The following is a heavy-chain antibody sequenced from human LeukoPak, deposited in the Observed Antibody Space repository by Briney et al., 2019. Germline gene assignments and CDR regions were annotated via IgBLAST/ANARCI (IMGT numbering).Heavy chain of an antibody. CDR2: INPNSGGT. CDR1: GYTFTGYY. CDR3: ARDLIQGIAVAGTPENAAIYYYCGMDV. D-gene: IGHD6-19*01. Sequence: ASVKVSCKASGYTFTGYYMHWVRQAPGQGLEWMGWINPNSGGTYYAQKFQGRVTMTRDTSISTVYMEMSRLRSDDTAVYYCARDLIQGIAVAGTPENAAIYYYCGMDVWGQGTTVTVSS. V-gene: IGHV1-2*02. J-gene: IGHJ6*02.